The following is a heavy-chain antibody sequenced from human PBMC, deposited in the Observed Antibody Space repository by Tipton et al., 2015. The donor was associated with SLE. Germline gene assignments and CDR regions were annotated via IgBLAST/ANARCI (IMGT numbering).Heavy chain of an antibody. V-gene: IGHV4-34*01. CDR3: ARGLDRAKTGY. CDR2: ISLGEGT. Sequence: TLSLTCTVYGESFSGSYWSWIRQPPGKGLEWIGEISLGEGTNYNPSLKSRVIISEDTSKKQFSLKLDSVTAADTAVYFCARGLDRAKTGYWGQGTLVTVFS. D-gene: IGHD1-14*01. J-gene: IGHJ4*02. CDR1: GESFSGSY.